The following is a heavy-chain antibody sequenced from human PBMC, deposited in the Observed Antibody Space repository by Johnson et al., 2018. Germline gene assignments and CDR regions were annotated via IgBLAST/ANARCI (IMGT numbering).Heavy chain of an antibody. CDR2: LSYDGSNK. Sequence: QVQLVESGGGVVQPGRSLRLSCAASGFTFSSYAMHWVRQAPGKGLEWVAVLSYDGSNKSYADSVKGRFTISRDNSKNTLDLQMNSLRAEDTAVYYCARAGRNSSSAYYYYYMDVGGKGTTVTVSS. CDR3: ARAGRNSSSAYYYYYMDV. CDR1: GFTFSSYA. J-gene: IGHJ6*03. D-gene: IGHD6-6*01. V-gene: IGHV3-30-3*01.